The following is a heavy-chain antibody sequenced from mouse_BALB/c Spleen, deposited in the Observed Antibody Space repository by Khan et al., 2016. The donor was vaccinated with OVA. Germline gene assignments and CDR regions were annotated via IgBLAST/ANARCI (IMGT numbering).Heavy chain of an antibody. CDR3: DSHVSGSIAY. CDR1: GFTFSAYG. V-gene: IGHV5-6*01. Sequence: EVELVESGGDLMRPGGSLKLSCAASGFTFSAYGMSWVRQSPDKRLEWVATINSHGYYTYYPEGLKGRFIISRDIAKNTLYLQMRNLKSEDTARYYCDSHVSGSIAYWGRGTLVTVSA. CDR2: INSHGYYT. J-gene: IGHJ3*01. D-gene: IGHD1-3*01.